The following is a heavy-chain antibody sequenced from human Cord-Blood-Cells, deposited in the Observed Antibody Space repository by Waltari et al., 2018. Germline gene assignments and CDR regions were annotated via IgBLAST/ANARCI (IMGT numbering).Heavy chain of an antibody. CDR2: ISYDGSNK. CDR3: ARYPSWYDAFDI. V-gene: IGHV3-30*04. Sequence: QVQLVESGGGVVQPGRSLRLSFAASGFTFSSYAMYWVRQAPGMGLEWVAVISYDGSNKYYADSVKGRFTISRDNSKNTLYLQMNSLRAEDTAVYYCARYPSWYDAFDIWGQGTMVTVSS. CDR1: GFTFSSYA. J-gene: IGHJ3*02. D-gene: IGHD6-13*01.